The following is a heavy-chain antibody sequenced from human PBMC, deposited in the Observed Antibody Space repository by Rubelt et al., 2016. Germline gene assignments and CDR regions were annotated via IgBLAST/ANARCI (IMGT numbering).Heavy chain of an antibody. V-gene: IGHV1-69*04. CDR2: IIPILGIA. J-gene: IGHJ4*02. D-gene: IGHD6-6*01. CDR1: GGTFSSYA. CDR3: ATTIAIRPYYFDY. Sequence: QVQLVQSGAEVKKPGSSVKVSCKASGGTFSSYAISWVRQALGQGLEWMGRIIPILGIANYAQKFQGRITMTADESTSTASMELSSLRSEDTAVYYCATTIAIRPYYFDYWGQGTLVTVSS.